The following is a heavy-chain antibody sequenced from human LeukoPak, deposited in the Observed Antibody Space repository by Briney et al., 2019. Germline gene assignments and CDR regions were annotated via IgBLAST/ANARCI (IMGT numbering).Heavy chain of an antibody. CDR1: GYSFTSYW. Sequence: AGESLKISCKGSGYSFTSYWIGCVRQMPGKGLEWMGIIYPGDSDTRYSPSFQGQVTISADKSISTAYLQWSSLKASDTAMYYCARLRTYYYGSGSLEGAWFDPWGQGTLVTVSS. J-gene: IGHJ5*02. CDR2: IYPGDSDT. CDR3: ARLRTYYYGSGSLEGAWFDP. V-gene: IGHV5-51*01. D-gene: IGHD3-10*01.